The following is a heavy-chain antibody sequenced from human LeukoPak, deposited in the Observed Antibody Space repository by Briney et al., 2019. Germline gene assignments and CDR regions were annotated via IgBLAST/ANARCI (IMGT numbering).Heavy chain of an antibody. D-gene: IGHD2-21*02. Sequence: GGSLRLSCAASGFTFSSFAMSWVRQAPGKGLEWVSAISGSGGSTYYADSVKGRFTISRDNSKNTLFLQMNSLRDEDTAVYYCARSTYCGGDCYPALGYWGQGTPVTVSS. J-gene: IGHJ4*02. CDR3: ARSTYCGGDCYPALGY. CDR1: GFTFSSFA. CDR2: ISGSGGST. V-gene: IGHV3-23*01.